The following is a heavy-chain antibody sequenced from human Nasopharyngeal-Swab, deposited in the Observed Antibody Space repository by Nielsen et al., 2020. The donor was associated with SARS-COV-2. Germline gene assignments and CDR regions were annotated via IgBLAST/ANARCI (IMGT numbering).Heavy chain of an antibody. CDR3: ATTMRYYDILTGYLSLNYYYYMDV. J-gene: IGHJ6*03. CDR2: IYSGGTT. V-gene: IGHV3-53*04. D-gene: IGHD3-9*01. CDR1: GFTFSSYA. Sequence: GGSLRLSCAASGFTFSSYAMVWVRQAPGKGLECVSFIYSGGTTYYADSVKGRFTISRHNSKNTLYLQMNSLRAEDTAVYYCATTMRYYDILTGYLSLNYYYYMDVWGKGTTVTVSS.